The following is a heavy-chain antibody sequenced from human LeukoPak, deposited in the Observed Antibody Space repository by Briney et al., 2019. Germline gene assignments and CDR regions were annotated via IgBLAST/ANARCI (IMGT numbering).Heavy chain of an antibody. Sequence: SETLSLTCSVSGGSISSTAYYWGWIRQPPGKGLEWIGSIYYSGSTYYNPSLKSRVTISVDTSKNQFSLKLSSVTAADTAVYYCARGRFVYYDSSGYSPVPSPRYFDYWGQGTLVTVSS. J-gene: IGHJ4*02. CDR1: GGSISSTAYY. CDR2: IYYSGST. CDR3: ARGRFVYYDSSGYSPVPSPRYFDY. D-gene: IGHD3-22*01. V-gene: IGHV4-39*01.